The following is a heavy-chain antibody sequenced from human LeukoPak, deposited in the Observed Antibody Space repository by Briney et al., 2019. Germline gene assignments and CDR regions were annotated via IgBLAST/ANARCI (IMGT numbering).Heavy chain of an antibody. V-gene: IGHV4-34*01. Sequence: GFXXSXIRXPPXKXXXXVGXINHSGRTXYIPSLKSRVTISVXXXKXXFSVKLTSVTAADAAVYYCXXXXXXXXXXIRGYDYWGQGTLVTVSS. J-gene: IGHJ4*02. D-gene: IGHD3-10*01. CDR2: INHSGRT. CDR3: XXXXXXXXXXIRGYDY. CDR1: GFX.